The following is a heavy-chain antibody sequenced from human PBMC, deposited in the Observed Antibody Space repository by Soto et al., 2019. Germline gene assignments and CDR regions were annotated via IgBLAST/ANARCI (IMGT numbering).Heavy chain of an antibody. V-gene: IGHV5-51*01. CDR2: IYPGDSDT. D-gene: IGHD3-9*01. CDR1: GYSFTSYW. Sequence: PGASLKISCQGSGYSFTSYWIGWVRQMPGKGLEWMGIIYPGDSDTRYSPSFQGQVTISADKSISTAYLQWSSLKASDTAMYYCARAILTGYYRGESYYFDYWGQGTLVTVSS. J-gene: IGHJ4*02. CDR3: ARAILTGYYRGESYYFDY.